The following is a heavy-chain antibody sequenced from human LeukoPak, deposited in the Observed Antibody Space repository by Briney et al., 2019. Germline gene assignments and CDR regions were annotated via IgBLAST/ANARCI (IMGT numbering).Heavy chain of an antibody. J-gene: IGHJ6*02. CDR2: IDHSGST. CDR3: ASVGGSYSYYYYYGMDV. CDR1: DESFSGYY. D-gene: IGHD1-26*01. V-gene: IGHV4-34*01. Sequence: PSETLSLTCAVYDESFSGYYCSWIRQPPRKGLEWIGEIDHSGSTNYNPSLKSRVTISVDTSKNQFSLKLSSVTAADTAVYYCASVGGSYSYYYYYGMDVWGQGTTVTVSS.